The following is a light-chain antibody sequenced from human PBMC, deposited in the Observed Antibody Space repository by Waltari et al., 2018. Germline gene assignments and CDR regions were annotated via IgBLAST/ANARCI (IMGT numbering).Light chain of an antibody. CDR1: RSLVHTDVNTF. V-gene: IGKV2-30*02. CDR3: MQGTHWPLT. CDR2: RVS. Sequence: SQSPLSLPVTLGHPASISCKSSRSLVHTDVNTFFYWYQQRPGQSPRRLIYRVSNRDSGVPDRFSGSGSGTEFTLRISRVEAEDVGIYYCMQGTHWPLTFGGGTKVEIK. J-gene: IGKJ4*01.